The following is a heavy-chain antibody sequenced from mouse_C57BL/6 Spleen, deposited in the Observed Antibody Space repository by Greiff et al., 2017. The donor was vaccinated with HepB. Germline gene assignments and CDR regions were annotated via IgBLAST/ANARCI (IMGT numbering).Heavy chain of an antibody. D-gene: IGHD2-3*01. CDR1: GFTFSDYY. V-gene: IGHV5-16*01. CDR2: INYDGSST. J-gene: IGHJ2*01. Sequence: EVKLVESEGGLVQPGSSMKLSCTASGFTFSDYYMAWVRQVPEKGLEWVANINYDGSSTYYLDSLKSRFIISRDNAKNILYLQMSSLKSEDTATYYCARANPDGYYGYWGQGTTLTVSS. CDR3: ARANPDGYYGY.